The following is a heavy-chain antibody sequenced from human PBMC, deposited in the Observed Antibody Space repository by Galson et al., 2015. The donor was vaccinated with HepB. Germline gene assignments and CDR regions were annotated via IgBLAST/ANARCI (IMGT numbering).Heavy chain of an antibody. Sequence: SLRLSCAASGFTFSSYSMNWVRQAPGKGLEWVSSISSSSSYIYYADSVKGRFTISRDNAKNSLYLQMNSLRAEDTAVYYCAREDYGGNLPLDYWGQGTLVTVSS. CDR3: AREDYGGNLPLDY. V-gene: IGHV3-21*01. D-gene: IGHD4-23*01. J-gene: IGHJ4*02. CDR1: GFTFSSYS. CDR2: ISSSSSYI.